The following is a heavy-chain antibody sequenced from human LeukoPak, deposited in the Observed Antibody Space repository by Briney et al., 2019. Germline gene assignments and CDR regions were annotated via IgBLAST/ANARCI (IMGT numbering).Heavy chain of an antibody. D-gene: IGHD3-16*01. J-gene: IGHJ4*02. CDR2: INDGGSST. Sequence: TGGSLRLSCGASQFTFSTYAMSWVRQAPRKGLEWVSGINDGGSSTYYADSVKGRFTISRDNSRNTLLLQVNSLRAEDTAVYYCAKASSPLGHFDYWGQGTLVTVSS. CDR3: AKASSPLGHFDY. V-gene: IGHV3-23*01. CDR1: QFTFSTYA.